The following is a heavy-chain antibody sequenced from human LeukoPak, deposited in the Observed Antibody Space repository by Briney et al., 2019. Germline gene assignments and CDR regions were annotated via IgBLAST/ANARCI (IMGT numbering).Heavy chain of an antibody. J-gene: IGHJ4*02. Sequence: GASVKVSCKTSGYIFTDYDITWVRQAPGQGLEWMGRVSPYNGNTYYSQRFQDRVTITKDTSTGTAYMDLRNLRTDDTAMYYCARNGRVRRVVKDLFEYWGQGTLVAVSS. CDR3: ARNGRVRRVVKDLFEY. V-gene: IGHV1-18*01. CDR2: VSPYNGNT. D-gene: IGHD3-10*01. CDR1: GYIFTDYD.